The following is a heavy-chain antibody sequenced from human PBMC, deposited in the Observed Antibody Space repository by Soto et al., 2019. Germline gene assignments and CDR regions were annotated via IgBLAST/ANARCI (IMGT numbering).Heavy chain of an antibody. V-gene: IGHV1-3*01. CDR3: ARAVLPGAFDI. CDR2: INAGNGNT. J-gene: IGHJ3*02. Sequence: QVQLVQSGAEVKKPGASVKVSCKASGYTFTSYAMHWVRQAPGQRLEWMGWINAGNGNTKYSQKFQGRVTITRDTSASTAYMELSSLRSEDTAVYYFARAVLPGAFDIWGQGTMVTVSS. CDR1: GYTFTSYA.